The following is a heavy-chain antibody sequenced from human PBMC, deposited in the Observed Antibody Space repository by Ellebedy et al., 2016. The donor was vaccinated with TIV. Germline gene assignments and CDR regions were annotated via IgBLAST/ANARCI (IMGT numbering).Heavy chain of an antibody. V-gene: IGHV3-30*02. D-gene: IGHD2-15*01. Sequence: GGSLRLSCAASGFTFSSYGMHWVRQAPGKGLEWVAFIRYDGSNKYYADSVKGRFTISRDNSKNTLYLQMNSLRAEDTAVYYCATVVVVAAPPLDAFDIWGQGTMVTVSS. CDR1: GFTFSSYG. CDR3: ATVVVVAAPPLDAFDI. CDR2: IRYDGSNK. J-gene: IGHJ3*02.